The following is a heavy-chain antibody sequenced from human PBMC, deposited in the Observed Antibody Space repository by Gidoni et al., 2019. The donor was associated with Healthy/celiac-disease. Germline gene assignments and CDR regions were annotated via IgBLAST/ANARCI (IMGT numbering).Heavy chain of an antibody. J-gene: IGHJ4*02. CDR2: MNPNSGNT. D-gene: IGHD7-27*01. CDR3: ARGLFRAGDPEIDY. Sequence: VQLAQSGAEVQKPGASVKVSCQASGYTFTSYALNWVRQATGQGLEWLGWMNPNSGNTGYAQKFQGRGTMTRNTSISTAYMERSSLRSEDTAVYYCARGLFRAGDPEIDYWGQGTLVTVSS. CDR1: GYTFTSYA. V-gene: IGHV1-8*01.